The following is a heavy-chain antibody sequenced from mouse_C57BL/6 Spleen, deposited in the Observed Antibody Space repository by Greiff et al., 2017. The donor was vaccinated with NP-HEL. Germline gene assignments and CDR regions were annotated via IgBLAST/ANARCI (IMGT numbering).Heavy chain of an antibody. V-gene: IGHV5-9-1*02. J-gene: IGHJ4*01. Sequence: EVQLVESGEGLVKPGGSLKLSCAASGFTFSSYAMSWVRQTPEKRLEWVAYISSGGDYIYYADTVKGRFTISRDNARNTLYLQMSSLKSEDTAMYYCTRPSGSERAMDYWGQGTSVTVSS. D-gene: IGHD3-1*01. CDR2: ISSGGDYI. CDR3: TRPSGSERAMDY. CDR1: GFTFSSYA.